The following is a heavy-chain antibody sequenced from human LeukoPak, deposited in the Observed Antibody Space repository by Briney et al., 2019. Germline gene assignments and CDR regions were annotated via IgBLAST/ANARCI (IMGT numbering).Heavy chain of an antibody. J-gene: IGHJ4*02. CDR1: RFTFSSYW. D-gene: IGHD3-22*01. CDR3: ATSHDSSGNN. CDR2: INQDGGAK. V-gene: IGHV3-7*01. Sequence: GGSLRLSCAASRFTFSSYWMAWVRQAPGKGLEWVGNINQDGGAKFSVDSVKGRFTISRDNARNSLYLQMNNLRVEDTGIYYCATSHDSSGNNWGQGTLVTVSS.